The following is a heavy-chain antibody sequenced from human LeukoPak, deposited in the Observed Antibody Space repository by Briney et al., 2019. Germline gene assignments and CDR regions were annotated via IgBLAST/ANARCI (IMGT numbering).Heavy chain of an antibody. CDR2: IDTDGSST. Sequence: GGSLRLSCAASGFTVSSKYMTGVGQVPGKGLVWVSRIDTDGSSTTYADSVKGRFTISSDNAKNTLYLRMNSLSAEYTAIDYCTRGGATFDYWGQGTLVSVSS. CDR3: TRGGATFDY. V-gene: IGHV3-74*01. D-gene: IGHD4/OR15-4a*01. CDR1: GFTVSSKY. J-gene: IGHJ4*02.